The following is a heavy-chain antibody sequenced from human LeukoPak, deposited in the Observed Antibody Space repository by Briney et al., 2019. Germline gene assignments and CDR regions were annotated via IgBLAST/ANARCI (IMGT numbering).Heavy chain of an antibody. Sequence: SVKVSCKASGGTFSSYAISWVRQAPGQGLEWMGGIIPIFGTANYAQKFQGRVTITADESTSTAYMELSSLRSEDTAVYYCAREEVAVAGSFDYWGQGTLVTVSS. CDR1: GGTFSSYA. J-gene: IGHJ4*02. CDR2: IIPIFGTA. CDR3: AREEVAVAGSFDY. D-gene: IGHD6-19*01. V-gene: IGHV1-69*01.